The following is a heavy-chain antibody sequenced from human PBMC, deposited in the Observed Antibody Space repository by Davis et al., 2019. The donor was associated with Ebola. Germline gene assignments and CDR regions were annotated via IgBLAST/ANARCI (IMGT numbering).Heavy chain of an antibody. V-gene: IGHV3-48*04. D-gene: IGHD3-3*01. CDR3: AREGRVFGCDY. CDR1: GFTFSSYS. Sequence: PGGSLRLSCAASGFTFSSYSMHWVRQAPGKGLEWLSYVSSSSSAIYYADSVKGRFTISRDNAKNTLYLQMNDLRAEDTAVYYCAREGRVFGCDYWGQGVLVSVSS. J-gene: IGHJ4*02. CDR2: VSSSSSAI.